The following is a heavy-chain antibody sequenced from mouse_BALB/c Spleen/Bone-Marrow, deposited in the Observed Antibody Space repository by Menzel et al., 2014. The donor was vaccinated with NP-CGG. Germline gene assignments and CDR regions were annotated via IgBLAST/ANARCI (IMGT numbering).Heavy chain of an antibody. CDR3: ARRTEVRLVYYFDY. CDR1: GYSITSGYS. V-gene: IGHV3-1*02. CDR2: IHYSGST. J-gene: IGHJ2*01. D-gene: IGHD2-14*01. Sequence: EVQLQQSGPDLVKPSQSLSLTCTVTGYSITSGYSWRWIRQFPGNKLEWMGYIHYSGSTNYNPSLKSRISITRDTSKNQFFLQLNSVTTEDTATYYCARRTEVRLVYYFDYWGQGTTLTVSS.